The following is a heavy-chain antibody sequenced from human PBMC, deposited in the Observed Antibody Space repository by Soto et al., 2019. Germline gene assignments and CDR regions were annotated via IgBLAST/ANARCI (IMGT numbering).Heavy chain of an antibody. CDR1: GYTFTNYA. J-gene: IGHJ4*02. CDR2: INAGNGNT. V-gene: IGHV1-3*01. CDR3: AREQQLDTGNFDY. Sequence: ASVKVSCKASGYTFTNYAIHWVRQAPGQRLEWMGWINAGNGNTKYSQKFQDRVTITGDTSASTVYMALSSLRFEDTAVYYCAREQQLDTGNFDYWGQGTLVTVSS. D-gene: IGHD1-1*01.